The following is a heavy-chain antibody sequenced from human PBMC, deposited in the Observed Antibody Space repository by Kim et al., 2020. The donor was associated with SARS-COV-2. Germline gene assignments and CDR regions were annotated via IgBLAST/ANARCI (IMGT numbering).Heavy chain of an antibody. Sequence: GGSLRLSCAASGFTFSNYGMHWVRQAPGKGLEWVAVISSDGSNKYYADSVEGRFTISRDNSKNTLYLQMNSLKTEDTAVYYCAKGTYTSSWYFAFDIWG. D-gene: IGHD6-13*01. CDR3: AKGTYTSSWYFAFDI. CDR2: ISSDGSNK. V-gene: IGHV3-30*18. CDR1: GFTFSNYG. J-gene: IGHJ3*02.